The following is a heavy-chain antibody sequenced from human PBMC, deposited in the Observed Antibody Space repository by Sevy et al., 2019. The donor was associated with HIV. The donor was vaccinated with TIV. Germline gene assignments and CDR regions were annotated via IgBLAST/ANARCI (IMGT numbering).Heavy chain of an antibody. J-gene: IGHJ6*02. V-gene: IGHV3-23*01. D-gene: IGHD5-12*01. CDR3: ARLGGYEDDDSYYAMDV. Sequence: GGSLRLSCAASGFTFSPYGMTWVRQAPGKGLEWVSSMRGSGTFTHYADSVKGRSTISRDNSKNILYLQMNSLRAEDTAVDYCARLGGYEDDDSYYAMDVWGQGTTVTVSS. CDR2: MRGSGTFT. CDR1: GFTFSPYG.